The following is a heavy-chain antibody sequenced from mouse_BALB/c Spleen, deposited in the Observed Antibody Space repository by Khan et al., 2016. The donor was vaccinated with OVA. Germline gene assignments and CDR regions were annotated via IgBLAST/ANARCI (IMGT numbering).Heavy chain of an antibody. CDR1: GFSLTSYG. CDR3: APIYYGKRYYAMDY. D-gene: IGHD2-1*01. Sequence: QVQLKESGPGLVAPSQSLSITCTVSGFSLTSYGVNWVRQPPGKGLEWLGVIWAGGSTNYNSALMSRLSISKDKSKSQVFLKMNSLQTDDTAMYYGAPIYYGKRYYAMDYGGKGTSVTVSS. V-gene: IGHV2-9*02. CDR2: IWAGGST. J-gene: IGHJ4*01.